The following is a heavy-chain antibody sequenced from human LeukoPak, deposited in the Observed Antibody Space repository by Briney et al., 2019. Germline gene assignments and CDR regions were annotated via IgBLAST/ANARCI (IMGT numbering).Heavy chain of an antibody. D-gene: IGHD1-7*01. CDR1: GFTFSNYA. CDR3: AKHLNGTKSSDY. J-gene: IGHJ4*02. CDR2: ITDSGGGT. Sequence: PGGSLRLSCAASGFTFSNYAMSWVRQAPGKGLEWVSAITDSGGGTYYADPVKGRFTISRDNSENTLYLQMHSLRAEDTAVYYCAKHLNGTKSSDYWGQGALVTVSS. V-gene: IGHV3-23*01.